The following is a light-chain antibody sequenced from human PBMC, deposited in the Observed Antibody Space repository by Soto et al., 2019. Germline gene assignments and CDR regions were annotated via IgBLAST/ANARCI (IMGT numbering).Light chain of an antibody. Sequence: EIVLTQSPGTLSLTPGERATLSCRASQSVSNNYLAWYQQKPGQAPRLLIYDASNRATGIPARFSGSGSGTDFTLTISRLEPEDFAVYYCQQCGSSPPVTFGGGTKVDIK. CDR2: DAS. CDR1: QSVSNNY. J-gene: IGKJ4*01. CDR3: QQCGSSPPVT. V-gene: IGKV3-20*01.